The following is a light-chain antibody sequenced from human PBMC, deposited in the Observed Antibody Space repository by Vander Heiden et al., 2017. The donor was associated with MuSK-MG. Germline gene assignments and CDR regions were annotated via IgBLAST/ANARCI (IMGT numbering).Light chain of an antibody. Sequence: QSVLTQPPSVSGAPGQRVTISRTGSSSNIGAGYDVHWYQQLPGTAPKLLIYGNSNRPSGVPDRFSGSKSGTSASLAITGLQAEDEADYYCQSYDSSLSGSYVFGTGTKVTVI. J-gene: IGLJ1*01. CDR3: QSYDSSLSGSYV. V-gene: IGLV1-40*01. CDR1: SSNIGAGYD. CDR2: GNS.